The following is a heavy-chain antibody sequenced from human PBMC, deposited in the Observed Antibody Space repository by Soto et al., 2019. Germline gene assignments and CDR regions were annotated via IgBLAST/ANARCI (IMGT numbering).Heavy chain of an antibody. D-gene: IGHD3-10*01. CDR1: GGSISSSSYY. Sequence: QLQLQESGPGLVKPSETLSLTCTVSGGSISSSSYYWGWIRQPPGKGLEWIGSIYYSGSTYYNPSLKSRVTISVDTSKNQFSLKLSSVTAADTAVYYCARRVLVGTETYYYVSGSYYWGQGTLVTVSS. V-gene: IGHV4-39*01. CDR2: IYYSGST. CDR3: ARRVLVGTETYYYVSGSYY. J-gene: IGHJ4*02.